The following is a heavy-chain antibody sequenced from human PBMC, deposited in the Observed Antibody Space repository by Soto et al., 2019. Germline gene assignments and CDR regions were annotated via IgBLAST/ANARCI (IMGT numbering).Heavy chain of an antibody. J-gene: IGHJ5*02. Sequence: QVQLVQSGAEVKRPGASVKVSCKASGYSVTSYAIHWVRQAPGQRLEWMGWINPDNGNTKYSQTFQGRVTLLRDTSATTAHMQLTSLTSEDTAVYYCTRALFVITIFGALQPFDPWGQGTLVTVSP. CDR3: TRALFVITIFGALQPFDP. V-gene: IGHV1-3*01. CDR2: INPDNGNT. CDR1: GYSVTSYA. D-gene: IGHD3-3*01.